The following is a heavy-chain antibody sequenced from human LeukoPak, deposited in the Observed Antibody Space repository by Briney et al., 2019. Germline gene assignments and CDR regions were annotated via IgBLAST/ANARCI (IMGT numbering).Heavy chain of an antibody. Sequence: SETLSLTCTVSGGSICSYYWSWIRQPAGKGLEWIGRIYTSGSTNYNPSLKSRVTMSVDTSKNQFSLKLSSVTAADTAVYYCARDRTVATIPYFDYWGQGTLVTVSS. CDR2: IYTSGST. CDR1: GGSICSYY. J-gene: IGHJ4*02. D-gene: IGHD5-12*01. CDR3: ARDRTVATIPYFDY. V-gene: IGHV4-4*07.